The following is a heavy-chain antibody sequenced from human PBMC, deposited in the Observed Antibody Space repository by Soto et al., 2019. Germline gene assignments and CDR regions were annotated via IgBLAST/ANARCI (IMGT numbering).Heavy chain of an antibody. J-gene: IGHJ6*02. Sequence: QVQLVQSGAEVKKPGSSVKVSCKASGGTFSSYTISWVRQAPGQGLEWMGRIIPILGIANYAQKFQGRVTITADKYTSTAYMELSSLRSEDTAVYYCARDFPQGIAAAGGYYYYGMDVWGQGTTVTVSS. CDR1: GGTFSSYT. CDR2: IIPILGIA. D-gene: IGHD6-13*01. V-gene: IGHV1-69*08. CDR3: ARDFPQGIAAAGGYYYYGMDV.